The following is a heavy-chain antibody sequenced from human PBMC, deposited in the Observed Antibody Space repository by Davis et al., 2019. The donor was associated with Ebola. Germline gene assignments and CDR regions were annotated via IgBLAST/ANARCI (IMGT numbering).Heavy chain of an antibody. V-gene: IGHV1-69*04. J-gene: IGHJ2*01. D-gene: IGHD2-2*01. CDR2: IIPILGIA. CDR1: GGTFSSYT. CDR3: ARDGLDIVLVPAVMPSWYFDL. Sequence: SVKVSCKASGGTFSSYTISWVRQAPGQGLEWMGRIIPILGIANYAQKFQGRVTITADKSTSTAYMELSSLRSEDTAVYYCARDGLDIVLVPAVMPSWYFDLWGRGTLVTVSS.